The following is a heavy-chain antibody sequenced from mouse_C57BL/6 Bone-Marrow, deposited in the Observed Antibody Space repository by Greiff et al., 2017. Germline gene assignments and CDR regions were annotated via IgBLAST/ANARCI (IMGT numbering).Heavy chain of an antibody. V-gene: IGHV3-8*01. J-gene: IGHJ2*01. CDR2: ISYSGST. Sequence: EVKLMESGPGLAKPSQTLSLTCSVTGYSITSDYWNWIRKFPGNKLEYMGYISYSGSTYYNPSPKSRISITRDTSKNQYYLQLNYVTTEDTATYCCARNWDGGDYFDYWGQGTTLTVSS. CDR1: GYSITSDY. CDR3: ARNWDGGDYFDY. D-gene: IGHD4-1*01.